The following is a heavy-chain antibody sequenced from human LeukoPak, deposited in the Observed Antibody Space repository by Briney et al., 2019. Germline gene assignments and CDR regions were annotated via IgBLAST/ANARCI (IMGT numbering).Heavy chain of an antibody. CDR2: ISYDGSNK. J-gene: IGHJ3*02. V-gene: IGHV3-30*03. Sequence: GGSLRLSCAASGFTFSSYGMHWVRQAPGKGLEWVAVISYDGSNKYYADSVKGRFTISRDNSKNTLYLQMNSLRAEDTAVYYCARRSLRWSDAFDIWGQGTMVTVSS. D-gene: IGHD4-23*01. CDR3: ARRSLRWSDAFDI. CDR1: GFTFSSYG.